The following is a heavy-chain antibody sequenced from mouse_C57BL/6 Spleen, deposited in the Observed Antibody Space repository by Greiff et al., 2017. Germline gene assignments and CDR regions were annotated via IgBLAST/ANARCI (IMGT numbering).Heavy chain of an antibody. CDR2: IYPGDGDT. Sequence: QVQLQQSGPELVKPGASVTISCKASGYAFSSSWMNWVKQRPGKGLEWIGRIYPGDGDTNYNGKFKGKATLTADKSSSTAYMQLSSLTSEDSAVYFCARGGYYGSSPHYYAMDYWGQGTSVTVSS. D-gene: IGHD1-1*01. CDR3: ARGGYYGSSPHYYAMDY. V-gene: IGHV1-82*01. CDR1: GYAFSSSW. J-gene: IGHJ4*01.